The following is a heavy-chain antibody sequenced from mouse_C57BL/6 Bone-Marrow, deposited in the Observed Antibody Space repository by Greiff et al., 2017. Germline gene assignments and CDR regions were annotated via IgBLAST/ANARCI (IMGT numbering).Heavy chain of an antibody. D-gene: IGHD2-1*01. CDR3: ARIYYGNYEGVDY. CDR2: IDPSDSYT. V-gene: IGHV1-69*01. J-gene: IGHJ4*01. CDR1: GYTFTSYW. Sequence: QVQLQQPGAELVMPGASVKLSCKASGYTFTSYWMHWVKQRPGQGLEWIGEIDPSDSYTNYNQKFKGKSTLTVDKSSSPAYMQLSSLTSEDSAVYYCARIYYGNYEGVDYWGQGTSVTVSS.